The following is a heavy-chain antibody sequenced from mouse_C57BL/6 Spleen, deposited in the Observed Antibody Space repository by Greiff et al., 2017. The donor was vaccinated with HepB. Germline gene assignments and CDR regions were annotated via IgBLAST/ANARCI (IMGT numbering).Heavy chain of an antibody. CDR1: GFTFSDYG. D-gene: IGHD2-2*01. V-gene: IGHV5-17*01. CDR2: ISSGSSTI. Sequence: DVKLVESGGGLVKPGGSLKLSCAASGFTFSDYGMHWVRQAPEKGLEWVAYISSGSSTIYYADTVKGRFTISRDNAKNTLFLQMTSLRSEDTAMYYCATFYGYEWAMDYWGQGTSVTVSS. J-gene: IGHJ4*01. CDR3: ATFYGYEWAMDY.